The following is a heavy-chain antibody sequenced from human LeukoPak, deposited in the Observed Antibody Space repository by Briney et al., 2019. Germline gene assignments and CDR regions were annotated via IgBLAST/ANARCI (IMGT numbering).Heavy chain of an antibody. J-gene: IGHJ3*02. CDR1: GFTFSTYW. Sequence: GGSLRLSCAASGFTFSTYWMSWVRQAPGKGLAWVANIKQDGSEKYYVDSVKGRFTISRDNAENSLYLQMNSLRAEDTAVYYCARDFRGTYFEADAFDIWGQGTMVTVSS. D-gene: IGHD1-26*01. CDR3: ARDFRGTYFEADAFDI. CDR2: IKQDGSEK. V-gene: IGHV3-7*01.